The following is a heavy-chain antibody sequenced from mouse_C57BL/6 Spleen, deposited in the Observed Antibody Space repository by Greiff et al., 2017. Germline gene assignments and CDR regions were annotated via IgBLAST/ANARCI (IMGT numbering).Heavy chain of an antibody. Sequence: QVQLKQSGPGLVPPSQSLSITCTVPGFSLPSYGVHWVRTSPGRGLEWLGVLWSGGSTDYNAAFISRLSISKDNSKSQVFFKMNSLQADDTAIYYCARNPLYYYGSRGYFDVWGTGTTVTVSS. V-gene: IGHV2-2*01. J-gene: IGHJ1*03. CDR3: ARNPLYYYGSRGYFDV. D-gene: IGHD1-1*01. CDR1: GFSLPSYG. CDR2: LWSGGST.